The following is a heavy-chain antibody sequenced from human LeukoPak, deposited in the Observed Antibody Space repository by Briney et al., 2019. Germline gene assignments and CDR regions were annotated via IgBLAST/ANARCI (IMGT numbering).Heavy chain of an antibody. CDR1: GFTFSSYA. Sequence: GGSLRLSCAASGFTFSSYAMSWVRQAPGTGLEWVSAISGSGGSTYYADSVKGRFTISRDNAKNTLYLQMASLRAEDTATYYCAREWYEYAGDSGGYWGQGTLVTVSS. J-gene: IGHJ4*02. D-gene: IGHD2-21*02. CDR3: AREWYEYAGDSGGY. CDR2: ISGSGGST. V-gene: IGHV3-23*01.